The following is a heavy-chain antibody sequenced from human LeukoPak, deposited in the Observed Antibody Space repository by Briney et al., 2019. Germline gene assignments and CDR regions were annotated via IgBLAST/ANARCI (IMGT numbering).Heavy chain of an antibody. CDR1: GGSISTSRYY. D-gene: IGHD3-10*01. Sequence: SGTLSLTCSVSGGSISTSRYYWGWIRQSPGNSLEWVGSIYYFGGVYYRPSLLSRATISIDTSKNEVSLKLTSVTATDTGTYCATHAEGSYFESWGQGTLVTVSS. V-gene: IGHV4-39*01. CDR2: IYYFGGV. CDR3: ATHAEGSYFES. J-gene: IGHJ4*02.